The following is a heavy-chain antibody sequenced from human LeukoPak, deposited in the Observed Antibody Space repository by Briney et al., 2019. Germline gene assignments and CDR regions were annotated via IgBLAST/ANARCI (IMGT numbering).Heavy chain of an antibody. V-gene: IGHV4-34*01. CDR2: INHSGST. CDR1: GGSFSGYY. Sequence: KPSETLSLTCAVYGGSFSGYYWSWIRQPPGKGLEWIGEINHSGSTNYNPSLKSRVTISVDTSKNQFSLKLSSVTAADTAVYYCARHLGDSYYDFWSGYYYNWFDPWGQGTLVTVSS. J-gene: IGHJ5*02. D-gene: IGHD3-3*01. CDR3: ARHLGDSYYDFWSGYYYNWFDP.